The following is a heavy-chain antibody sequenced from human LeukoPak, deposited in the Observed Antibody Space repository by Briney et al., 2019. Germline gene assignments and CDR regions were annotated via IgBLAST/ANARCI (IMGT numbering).Heavy chain of an antibody. CDR3: ARVLGSGWYAVDAFDI. CDR2: INAGNGNT. V-gene: IGHV1-3*01. CDR1: GYTFTSYA. D-gene: IGHD6-19*01. J-gene: IGHJ3*02. Sequence: ASVKVSCKASGYTFTSYAMHWVRQAPGQRLEWIGWINAGNGNTKYSQKFQGRVTITRDTSASTAYMELSSLRSEDTAVYYCARVLGSGWYAVDAFDIWGQGTMVTVSS.